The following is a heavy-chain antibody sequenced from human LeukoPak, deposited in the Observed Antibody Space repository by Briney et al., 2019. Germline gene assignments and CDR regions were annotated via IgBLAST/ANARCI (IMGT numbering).Heavy chain of an antibody. D-gene: IGHD3-22*01. CDR2: ISSSSSYI. CDR3: AREDSSGHMSL. V-gene: IGHV3-21*01. J-gene: IGHJ4*02. Sequence: GGSLRLSCAASGFTFSSYGMNWVRQAPGKGLEWVSYISSSSSYIYYADSVKGRFTISRDNAKNSLYLQMNSLRAEDTAVYYCAREDSSGHMSLWGQGTLVIVSS. CDR1: GFTFSSYG.